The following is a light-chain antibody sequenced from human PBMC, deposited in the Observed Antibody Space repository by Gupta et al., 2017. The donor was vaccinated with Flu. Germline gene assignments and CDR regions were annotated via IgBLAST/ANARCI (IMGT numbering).Light chain of an antibody. CDR2: GAS. CDR3: QQYNNWPLT. Sequence: PATRSVSPGQRATLSCRASQSVTSNLAWYQQKPGQTPRLLIYGASTRATGIPARFSGSGSRTEFTLTISSLQSEDFVVYYCQQYNNWPLTFGGGTKVEIK. J-gene: IGKJ4*01. V-gene: IGKV3-15*01. CDR1: QSVTSN.